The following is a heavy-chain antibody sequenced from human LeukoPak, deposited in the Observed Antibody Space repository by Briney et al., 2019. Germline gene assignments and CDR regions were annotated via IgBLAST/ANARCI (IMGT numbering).Heavy chain of an antibody. CDR2: IYYSGSI. V-gene: IGHV4-59*01. J-gene: IGHJ5*02. CDR1: GGSISSYY. CDR3: ARGEWQQLVGTT. D-gene: IGHD6-13*01. Sequence: SETLSLTCTVSGGSISSYYWSWIRQPPGKGLEWIGYIYYSGSINYNPSLKSRVTISVDTSKNQFSLKLSSVTAADTAVYYCARGEWQQLVGTTWGQGTLVTVSS.